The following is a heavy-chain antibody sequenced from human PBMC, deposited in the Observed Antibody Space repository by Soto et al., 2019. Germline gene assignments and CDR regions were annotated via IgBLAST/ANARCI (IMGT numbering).Heavy chain of an antibody. J-gene: IGHJ6*02. CDR1: GFTFSSYG. Sequence: GGSLRLSCAASGFTFSSYGMHWVRQAPGKGLEWVAVISYDGSNKYYADSVKGRFTISRDNSKNTLYLQMNSLRAEDTAVYYCAKDPGGFWTIYYYYGMDVWGQGTTVTVSS. D-gene: IGHD3-3*01. CDR3: AKDPGGFWTIYYYYGMDV. CDR2: ISYDGSNK. V-gene: IGHV3-30*18.